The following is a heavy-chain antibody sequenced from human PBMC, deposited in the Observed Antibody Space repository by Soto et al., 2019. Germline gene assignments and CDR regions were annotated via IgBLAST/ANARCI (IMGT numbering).Heavy chain of an antibody. D-gene: IGHD2-15*01. V-gene: IGHV4-34*01. J-gene: IGHJ5*02. CDR1: GGSFSGYY. CDR3: ARLTGGARYCSGGSCYT. Sequence: SETLSLTCAVYGGSFSGYYWSWIRQPPGKGLEWIGEINHSGSTNYNPSLKSRVTISVDTSKNQFSLKLSSVTAADTAVYYCARLTGGARYCSGGSCYTWGQGTLVTV. CDR2: INHSGST.